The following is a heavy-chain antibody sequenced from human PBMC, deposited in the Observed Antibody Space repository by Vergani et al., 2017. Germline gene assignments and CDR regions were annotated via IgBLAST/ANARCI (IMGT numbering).Heavy chain of an antibody. J-gene: IGHJ4*02. CDR1: GYTFTSYS. V-gene: IGHV1-46*03. Sequence: QVQLVQSGAEVKKPGASVKVSCKASGYTFTSYSMHWLRQAPGQGLEWMGIINPSGGSTSYDQKFQGRVTMTRDTSTSTVYMELSSLRSEDTAVYYCAAVGDSHPVPSFDYWGQGTLVTVSS. D-gene: IGHD3-10*01. CDR3: AAVGDSHPVPSFDY. CDR2: INPSGGST.